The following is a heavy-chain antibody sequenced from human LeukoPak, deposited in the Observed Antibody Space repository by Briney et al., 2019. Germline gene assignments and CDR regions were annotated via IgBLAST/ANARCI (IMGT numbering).Heavy chain of an antibody. CDR1: GFTFSSYG. Sequence: GGSLRLSCAASGFTFSSYGMHWVRQAPGKGLEWVAVISYDGSNKYYADSVKGRFTISRDNSKNTLYLQMNSLRAEDTAVYYCAREREQLVAFDYWGQGTLVTVSS. CDR3: AREREQLVAFDY. CDR2: ISYDGSNK. D-gene: IGHD6-6*01. J-gene: IGHJ4*02. V-gene: IGHV3-30*03.